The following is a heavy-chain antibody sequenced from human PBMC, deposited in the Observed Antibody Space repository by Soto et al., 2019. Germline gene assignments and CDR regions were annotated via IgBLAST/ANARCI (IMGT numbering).Heavy chain of an antibody. CDR3: ASAEGYYDRSGYPHHDAFDI. CDR2: IYYSGST. D-gene: IGHD3-22*01. V-gene: IGHV4-31*03. J-gene: IGHJ3*02. CDR1: GGSISSGGYY. Sequence: QVQLQESRPGLVKPSQTLSLTCTVSGGSISSGGYYWRWLRQHPGKGLECLGYIYYSGSTYYNPSPQSRVTISVDTSKNQSSLKLSSVTAADTAVYYCASAEGYYDRSGYPHHDAFDIWGQGTMVTVSS.